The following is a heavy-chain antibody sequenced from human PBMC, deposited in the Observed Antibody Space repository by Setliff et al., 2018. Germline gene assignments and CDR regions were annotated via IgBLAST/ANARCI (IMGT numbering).Heavy chain of an antibody. CDR3: ARAPPYYGSGLLWFDP. CDR1: GGSFSAYY. Sequence: SETLSLTCAVYGGSFSAYYWRWIRQAPGKGLEWIGGINQSGSTNYNPSPKSRVTMSVDTSKNQFSLKLSSVTAADTAVYYCARAPPYYGSGLLWFDPWGQGTLVTVSS. J-gene: IGHJ5*02. D-gene: IGHD3-10*01. CDR2: INQSGST. V-gene: IGHV4-34*01.